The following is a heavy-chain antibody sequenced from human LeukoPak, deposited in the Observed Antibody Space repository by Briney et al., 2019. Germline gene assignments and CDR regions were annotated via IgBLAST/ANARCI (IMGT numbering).Heavy chain of an antibody. CDR1: GFPFSSGGGG. CDR3: AHRHRGVASDI. CDR2: IYENDEK. D-gene: IGHD2-15*01. J-gene: IGHJ3*02. V-gene: IGHV2-5*01. Sequence: SGPTLVNPTRTLMLPYTFSGFPFSSGGGGVAWIRQPPGGALEWLGVIYENDEKLYSSSLQNRLSITKDTSKNRVVLTMANMAPVDTATYYCAHRHRGVASDIWGQGTMVTVSS.